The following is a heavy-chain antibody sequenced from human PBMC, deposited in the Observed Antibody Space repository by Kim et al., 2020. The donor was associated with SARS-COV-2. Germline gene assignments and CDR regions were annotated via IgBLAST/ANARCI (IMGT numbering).Heavy chain of an antibody. CDR1: GFTFSSYA. V-gene: IGHV3-23*01. CDR2: ISGSGGTY. D-gene: IGHD6-19*01. CDR3: ATDGYSSGGEEYYYYGM. Sequence: GGSLRLSCAASGFTFSSYAMSWVRQAPGKGLEWVSAISGSGGTYYYAASVKRLSTISRDNTNNLLYLQINSLRAETAAVYYCATDGYSSGGEEYYYYGM. J-gene: IGHJ6*01.